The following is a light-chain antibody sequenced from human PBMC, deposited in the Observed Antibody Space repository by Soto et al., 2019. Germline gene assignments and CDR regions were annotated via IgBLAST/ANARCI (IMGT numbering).Light chain of an antibody. CDR1: QNINRW. Sequence: DIQMTKSPSTLSASVGDRVTITCRASQNINRWLDWYHQRPGKAHNLLIHKASTLEAGGPSRLSGSASGTEFTLTISSLQPVDFAAYFCLGYNVDPLTFRGGTKVEIK. CDR2: KAS. V-gene: IGKV1-5*03. CDR3: LGYNVDPLT. J-gene: IGKJ4*01.